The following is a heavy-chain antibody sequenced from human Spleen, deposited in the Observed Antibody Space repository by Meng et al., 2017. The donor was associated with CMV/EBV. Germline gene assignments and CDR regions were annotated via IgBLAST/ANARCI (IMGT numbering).Heavy chain of an antibody. CDR3: TRDSYDFWSGYLSWFDP. Sequence: GESLKISCTASGFTFGDYAMSWVRQAPGKGLEWVGFIRSKAYGGTTEYAASVKGRFTISRDDSKSIAYLQMNSLKTEDTAVYYCTRDSYDFWSGYLSWFDPWGQGTLVTVSS. CDR1: GFTFGDYA. J-gene: IGHJ5*02. V-gene: IGHV3-49*04. CDR2: IRSKAYGGTT. D-gene: IGHD3-3*01.